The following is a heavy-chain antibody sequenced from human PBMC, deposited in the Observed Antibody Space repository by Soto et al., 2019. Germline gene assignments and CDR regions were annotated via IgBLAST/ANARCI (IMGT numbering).Heavy chain of an antibody. CDR3: AGPGYCSGGSCYSPYYYSGMDV. CDR1: GYTFTSYG. Sequence: QVQLVQSGAEVKKPGASVKVSCKASGYTFTSYGISWVRQAPGQGLEWMGWISAYNGNTNYAQKLQGRVTMTTDTSTRTAYIELRSLRSDDTAVYYCAGPGYCSGGSCYSPYYYSGMDVWGQGTTVTVSS. D-gene: IGHD2-15*01. V-gene: IGHV1-18*01. CDR2: ISAYNGNT. J-gene: IGHJ6*02.